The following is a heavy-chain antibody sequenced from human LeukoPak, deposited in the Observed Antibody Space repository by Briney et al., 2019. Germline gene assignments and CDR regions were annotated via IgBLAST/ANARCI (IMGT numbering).Heavy chain of an antibody. D-gene: IGHD3-10*01. J-gene: IGHJ4*02. Sequence: ASVKVSCKASGYPFTGYYMHWVRQAPGQGLEWMGWIDPNSGDTNYAQKFQGRVTMTRDTSISTAYMELRSLRSDDTAVYYCARDGNRILWFGEPYYFDYWGQGTLVTVSS. CDR3: ARDGNRILWFGEPYYFDY. CDR2: IDPNSGDT. CDR1: GYPFTGYY. V-gene: IGHV1-2*02.